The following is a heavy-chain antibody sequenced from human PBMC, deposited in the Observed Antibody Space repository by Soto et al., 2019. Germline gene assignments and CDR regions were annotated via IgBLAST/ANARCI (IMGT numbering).Heavy chain of an antibody. Sequence: QVQLQGSGPGLLMPSQTLSLTCTVSGGSISSGDYYWSWIRQAPGKGLEWIGYIHNSGSTYHTPSLIRRVTISVHTSKNQFSLNLSSVSAADTALYYCARVPRSSWTPSGFDYWGQGTLVTVSS. J-gene: IGHJ4*02. CDR3: ARVPRSSWTPSGFDY. CDR1: GGSISSGDYY. D-gene: IGHD2-15*01. V-gene: IGHV4-30-4*01. CDR2: IHNSGST.